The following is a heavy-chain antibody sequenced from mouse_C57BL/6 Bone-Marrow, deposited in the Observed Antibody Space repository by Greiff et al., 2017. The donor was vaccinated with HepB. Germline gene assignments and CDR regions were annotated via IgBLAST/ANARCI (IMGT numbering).Heavy chain of an antibody. V-gene: IGHV14-3*01. D-gene: IGHD2-4*01. CDR3: ARDGYYDYDGWYYYAMDY. CDR2: IDPANGNT. J-gene: IGHJ4*01. Sequence: VQLQQSVAELVRPGASVKLSCTASGFNIKNTYMHWVKQRPEQGLEWIGRIDPANGNTKYAPKFQGKATITADTSSNTAYLQLSSLTSEDTAIYYCARDGYYDYDGWYYYAMDYWGQGTSGTVSS. CDR1: GFNIKNTY.